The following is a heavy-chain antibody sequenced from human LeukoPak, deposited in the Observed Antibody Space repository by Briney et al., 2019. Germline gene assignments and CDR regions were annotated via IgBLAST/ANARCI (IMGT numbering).Heavy chain of an antibody. CDR3: ARVALYYDFWGGYLGYFDY. D-gene: IGHD3-3*01. Sequence: ASVKVSCKASGGTFSSYAISWVRQAPGQGLEWMGGIIPIFGTANYAQKFQGRVTITADESTSTAYMELSSLRSEDTAVYYCARVALYYDFWGGYLGYFDYWGQGTLVTVSS. CDR1: GGTFSSYA. V-gene: IGHV1-69*13. J-gene: IGHJ4*02. CDR2: IIPIFGTA.